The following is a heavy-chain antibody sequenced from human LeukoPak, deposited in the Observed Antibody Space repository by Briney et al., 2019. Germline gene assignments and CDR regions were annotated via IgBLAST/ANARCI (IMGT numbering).Heavy chain of an antibody. D-gene: IGHD3-22*01. CDR3: ARDSSYYYDSSGYYCDY. Sequence: GASVKVSCKASGYTFTGYYMHWVRQAPGQGLEWMGRIIPILGIANYAQKFQGRVTITADKSTSTAYMELSSLRSEDTAVYYCARDSSYYYDSSGYYCDYWGQGTLVTVSS. V-gene: IGHV1-69*04. CDR2: IIPILGIA. CDR1: GYTFTGYY. J-gene: IGHJ4*02.